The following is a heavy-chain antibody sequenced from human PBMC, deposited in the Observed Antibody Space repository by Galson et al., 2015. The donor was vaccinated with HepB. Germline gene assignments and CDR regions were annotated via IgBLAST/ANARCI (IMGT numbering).Heavy chain of an antibody. J-gene: IGHJ5*02. CDR3: ARVFVRELWFGELSWFDP. CDR1: GYTFTSYG. Sequence: SVKVSCKASGYTFTSYGICWVRQAPGQGLEWMGWISAYNGNTNYAQKLQGRVTMTTDTSTSTAYMELRSLRSDDTAVYYCARVFVRELWFGELSWFDPWGQGTLVTVSS. V-gene: IGHV1-18*04. D-gene: IGHD3-10*01. CDR2: ISAYNGNT.